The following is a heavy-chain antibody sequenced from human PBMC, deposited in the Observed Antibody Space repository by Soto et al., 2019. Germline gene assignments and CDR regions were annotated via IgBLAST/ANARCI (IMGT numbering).Heavy chain of an antibody. CDR3: ARVNDYSNYGYYYYYMDV. J-gene: IGHJ6*03. Sequence: GGSLRLSCAASGFTFSSYSMNWVRQAPGKGLEWVSDISSSSSTIYYADSVKGRFTISRDNSKNTLYLQMNSLRAEDTAVYYCARVNDYSNYGYYYYYMDVWGKGTTVTVSS. CDR2: ISSSSSTI. V-gene: IGHV3-48*01. D-gene: IGHD4-4*01. CDR1: GFTFSSYS.